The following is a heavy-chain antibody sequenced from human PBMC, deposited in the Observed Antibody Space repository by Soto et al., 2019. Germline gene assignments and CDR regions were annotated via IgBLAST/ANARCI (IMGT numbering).Heavy chain of an antibody. V-gene: IGHV3-30*18. D-gene: IGHD5-18*01. CDR1: GFTFSSYG. Sequence: GGSLRLSCAASGFTFSSYGMHWVRQAPGKGLEWVAVISYDGSNKYYADSVKGRFTISRDNSKNTLYLQMNSLRAEDTAVYYCAKDLGSEDTAMVTYYYYGMDVWGQGTTVTVSS. CDR3: AKDLGSEDTAMVTYYYYGMDV. CDR2: ISYDGSNK. J-gene: IGHJ6*02.